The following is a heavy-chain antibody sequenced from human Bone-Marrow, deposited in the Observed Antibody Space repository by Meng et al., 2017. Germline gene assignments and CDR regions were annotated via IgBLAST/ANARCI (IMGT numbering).Heavy chain of an antibody. CDR3: AKVKYQLLPFDY. CDR1: GFTFSTYA. J-gene: IGHJ4*02. Sequence: QVQLVESGGGVVNPGRSLRLSCAASGFTFSTYAIHWVGQAPGKGLEWVAVISSDANNKFYADSVTGRFTISRDTSKNTLYLQMLSLRAEDTAVYYCAKVKYQLLPFDYWGQGTLVTVSS. CDR2: ISSDANNK. D-gene: IGHD2-2*01. V-gene: IGHV3-30-3*01.